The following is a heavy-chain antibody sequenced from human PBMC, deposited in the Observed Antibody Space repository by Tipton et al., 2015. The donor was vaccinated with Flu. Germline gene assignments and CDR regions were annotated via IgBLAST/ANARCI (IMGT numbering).Heavy chain of an antibody. CDR3: AREFLFFGELSTAYYFDS. Sequence: TLSLTCTVSGGSISIYYWTWIRQPPGKGLEWIGYVYYSGTTNYNPSLKSRVTISVDTSKKQFSLKLKSMTAADTAVYYCAREFLFFGELSTAYYFDSWGQGTLVTVSS. CDR1: GGSISIYY. D-gene: IGHD3-16*01. CDR2: VYYSGTT. J-gene: IGHJ4*02. V-gene: IGHV4-59*08.